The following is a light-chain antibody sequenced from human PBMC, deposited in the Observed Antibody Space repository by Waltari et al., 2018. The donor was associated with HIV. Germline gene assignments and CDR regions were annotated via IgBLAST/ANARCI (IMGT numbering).Light chain of an antibody. V-gene: IGKV3-20*01. CDR1: RTVTSNY. CDR3: QQFGSSPFT. CDR2: EAS. Sequence: EIVLAQSPGTLSVSPGERATLSCRASRTVTSNYLAWYQQRPGQSPRLLIYEASNRATGVPNRFSGSGSETNFTHTISGLEPEDFAVYYCQQFGSSPFTFGPGTKVEIK. J-gene: IGKJ3*01.